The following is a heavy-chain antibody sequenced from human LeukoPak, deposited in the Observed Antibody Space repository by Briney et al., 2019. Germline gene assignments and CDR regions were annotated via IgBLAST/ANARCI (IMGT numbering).Heavy chain of an antibody. CDR1: GYTFTSYD. V-gene: IGHV1-8*01. CDR3: ARGGAVAGTDYYYYMDV. D-gene: IGHD6-19*01. Sequence: ASVKVSCKASGYTFTSYDINWVRQATGQGLEWMGWMNPNSGNTGYAQKLQGRVTMTRNTSISTAYMELSSLRSEDTAVYYCARGGAVAGTDYYYYMDVWAKGPRSPSP. J-gene: IGHJ6*03. CDR2: MNPNSGNT.